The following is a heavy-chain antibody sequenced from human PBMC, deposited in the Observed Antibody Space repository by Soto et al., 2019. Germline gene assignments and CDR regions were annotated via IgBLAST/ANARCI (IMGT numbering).Heavy chain of an antibody. CDR3: ARLPWADYGGIFDP. CDR1: GGSISNYY. D-gene: IGHD4-17*01. V-gene: IGHV4-59*01. J-gene: IGHJ5*02. Sequence: QVQLQESGPGLVKPSETLSLTCTVSGGSISNYYWSWIRHPPGKKLEWIGYIYYSGSTNYNPSLNSRVTISVDTSNNPFSLKLYSVTTADTAMYDCARLPWADYGGIFDPWGQGTLVTVSS. CDR2: IYYSGST.